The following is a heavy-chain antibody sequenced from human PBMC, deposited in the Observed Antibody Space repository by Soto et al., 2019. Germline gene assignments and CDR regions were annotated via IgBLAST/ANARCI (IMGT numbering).Heavy chain of an antibody. CDR2: IHPSDSDT. Sequence: GESLKISCKGSGYSFTTYWVAWVRQMPGKGLEWMGIIHPSDSDTRYSPSFQGQVTISADNSISTAYLQWSSLKASDTAMYYCARQIPYSLGPQPDYWGQGTLVTVSS. V-gene: IGHV5-51*01. D-gene: IGHD5-18*01. CDR1: GYSFTTYW. CDR3: ARQIPYSLGPQPDY. J-gene: IGHJ4*02.